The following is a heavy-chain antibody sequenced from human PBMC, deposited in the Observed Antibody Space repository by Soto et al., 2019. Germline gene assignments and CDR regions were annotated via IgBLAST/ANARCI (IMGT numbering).Heavy chain of an antibody. V-gene: IGHV4-59*02. D-gene: IGHD1-26*01. J-gene: IGHJ4*02. CDR2: IHDSGSP. Sequence: NPSETLSLTCTISGGSVSVYYWSWIRQPPGQALEWIGYIHDSGSPYYNPSFRSRVIISADTSKNEISLKLTSATAADTAVYYCARGVGSSPPRYWGRGTLVTVSS. CDR1: GGSVSVYY. CDR3: ARGVGSSPPRY.